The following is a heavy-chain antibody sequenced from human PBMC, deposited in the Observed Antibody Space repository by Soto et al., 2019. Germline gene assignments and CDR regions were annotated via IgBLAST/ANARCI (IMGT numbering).Heavy chain of an antibody. CDR1: GYTFTSYG. V-gene: IGHV1-18*01. CDR3: ARDPTRITIFGVVTSDAYYYYGMDV. Sequence: ASVKVSCKGSGYTFTSYGISWVRQAPGQGLEWMGWISAYNGNTNYAQKLQGRVTMTTDTSTSTAYMELRSLRSDDTAVYYCARDPTRITIFGVVTSDAYYYYGMDVWGQGTTVTVSS. CDR2: ISAYNGNT. J-gene: IGHJ6*02. D-gene: IGHD3-3*01.